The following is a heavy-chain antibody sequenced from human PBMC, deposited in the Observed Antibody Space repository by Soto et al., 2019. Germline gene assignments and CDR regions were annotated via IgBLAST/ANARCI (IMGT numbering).Heavy chain of an antibody. D-gene: IGHD3-10*01. CDR3: AKDRYDYYGSGSYYGMDV. Sequence: PGGSLRLSCVASGFDFDDYAMHWVRQAPGKGLEWVAGISWNSGNIGYADSVKGRSTISRDNVKNSLYLQMNSLGAEDTALYYCAKDRYDYYGSGSYYGMDVWGQGTTVTVSS. J-gene: IGHJ6*02. CDR2: ISWNSGNI. CDR1: GFDFDDYA. V-gene: IGHV3-9*01.